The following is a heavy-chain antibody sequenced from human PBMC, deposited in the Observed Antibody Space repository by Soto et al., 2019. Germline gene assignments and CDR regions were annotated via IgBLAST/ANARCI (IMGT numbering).Heavy chain of an antibody. CDR3: ARVYSSSLYYYYGMDV. Sequence: GASVKVSCKASGYTFTSYYIHWVRQAPGQGLEWMGVINPSGGSTTYAQKFQGRVTMTRDTSTSTVYMELSSLRSEDTAVYYCARVYSSSLYYYYGMDVWGQGTTVTVSS. CDR2: INPSGGST. D-gene: IGHD6-6*01. CDR1: GYTFTSYY. V-gene: IGHV1-46*01. J-gene: IGHJ6*02.